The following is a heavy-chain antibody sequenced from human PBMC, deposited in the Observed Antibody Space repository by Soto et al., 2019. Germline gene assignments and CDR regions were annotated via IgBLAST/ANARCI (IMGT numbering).Heavy chain of an antibody. CDR1: GYTFTSYA. J-gene: IGHJ4*02. Sequence: ASLKVSCNTSGYTFTSYAMRGVRHTPGQRLEWMGWINAGNVNTKYSQKFQGRVTITRDTSASTAYMELSSLRSEDTAVYYCARSIVVVTALDYWGQGTLVTVSS. CDR3: ARSIVVVTALDY. CDR2: INAGNVNT. D-gene: IGHD2-21*02. V-gene: IGHV1-3*01.